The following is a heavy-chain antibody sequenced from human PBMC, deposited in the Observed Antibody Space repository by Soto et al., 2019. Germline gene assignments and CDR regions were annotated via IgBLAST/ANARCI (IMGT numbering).Heavy chain of an antibody. D-gene: IGHD5-12*01. CDR1: GGSVSSGSYY. Sequence: QVQLQESGPGLVKPSETLSLTCTVSGGSVSSGSYYWSWIRQPPGKGLEWIGYIYYSGSTNYNPSLKSRVTISVDTSKNQFSLKLSSVTAADTAVYYCARDRVSSTRHAGMDVWGQGTTVTVSS. V-gene: IGHV4-61*01. CDR3: ARDRVSSTRHAGMDV. CDR2: IYYSGST. J-gene: IGHJ6*02.